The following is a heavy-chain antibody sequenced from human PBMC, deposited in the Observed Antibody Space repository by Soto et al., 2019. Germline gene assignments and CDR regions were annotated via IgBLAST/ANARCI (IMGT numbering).Heavy chain of an antibody. J-gene: IGHJ3*02. CDR1: GFPFSTYA. CDR2: IGGGETDT. CDR3: AKDRMRYTSVWVPFDT. V-gene: IGHV3-23*01. D-gene: IGHD3-16*02. Sequence: PXGFMRRECASSGFPFSTYAMGCVRQAPGKGLEWVSGIGGGETDTHYAESVKGRFTISRDNSKSTLFLQMSSLGAEDTAIYSCAKDRMRYTSVWVPFDTWGQGTMVTVS.